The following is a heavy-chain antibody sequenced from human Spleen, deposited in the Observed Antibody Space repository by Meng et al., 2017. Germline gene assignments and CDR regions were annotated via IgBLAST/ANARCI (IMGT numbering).Heavy chain of an antibody. CDR2: ISGSGGST. D-gene: IGHD2-8*01. CDR1: GFPIRSHA. Sequence: GESLKISCAASGFPIRSHAMSLVRQAPGKGLQWVSTISGSGGSTYYADSVKGRFTISRDNSNGTLYLQMSGLRAEDTAVYYCAKGQVGTALYRASSYFDSWGQGTLVTVS. V-gene: IGHV3-23*01. J-gene: IGHJ4*02. CDR3: AKGQVGTALYRASSYFDS.